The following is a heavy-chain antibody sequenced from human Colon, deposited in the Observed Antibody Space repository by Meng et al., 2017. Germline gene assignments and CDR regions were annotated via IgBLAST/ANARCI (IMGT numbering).Heavy chain of an antibody. Sequence: GHLKGAGPGLVKPSQTRSLTWTVSGGSISSGGYYWSWIRQHPGKGLEWIGYIYYSGSTYYNPSLKSLVTISVDTSKNQFSLKLSSVTAADTAVYYCARVLPFSSGWSYFDYWGQGTLVTVSS. D-gene: IGHD6-19*01. J-gene: IGHJ4*02. V-gene: IGHV4-31*01. CDR2: IYYSGST. CDR1: GGSISSGGYY. CDR3: ARVLPFSSGWSYFDY.